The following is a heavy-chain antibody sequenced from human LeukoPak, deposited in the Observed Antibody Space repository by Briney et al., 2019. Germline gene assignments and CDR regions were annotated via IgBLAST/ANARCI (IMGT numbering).Heavy chain of an antibody. CDR2: IRYDGSKK. J-gene: IGHJ4*02. Sequence: GGSLRLSCAASGFTFSSYGMNWVRQAPGKGLEWVAFIRYDGSKKYSADSVKGRFTISRDNSKNTLYLQMNSLRAEDTAVYYCAKYLFGSYWGQGTLVTVSS. CDR1: GFTFSSYG. D-gene: IGHD3-10*02. CDR3: AKYLFGSY. V-gene: IGHV3-30*02.